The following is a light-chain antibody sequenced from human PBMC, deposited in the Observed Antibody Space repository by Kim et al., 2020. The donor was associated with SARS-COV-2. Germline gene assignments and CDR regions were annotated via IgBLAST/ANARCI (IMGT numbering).Light chain of an antibody. V-gene: IGKV1-27*01. J-gene: IGKJ1*01. CDR2: AAS. CDR1: QGISNY. CDR3: QKYNRAPRT. Sequence: ASVGDRVTITCRASQGISNYLAWYQQQPGKVPELLIYAASTLQSGVPSRFSGSGSGTDFTLTNCSLQPEDVATYYCQKYNRAPRTFGQGTKVDIK.